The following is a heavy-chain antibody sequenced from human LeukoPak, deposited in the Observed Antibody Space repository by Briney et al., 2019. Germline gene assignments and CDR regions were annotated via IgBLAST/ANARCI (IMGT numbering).Heavy chain of an antibody. CDR3: ARVGRSGWYYYGMDV. CDR2: INPNSGGT. J-gene: IGHJ6*02. Sequence: ASVKVSCKASGYTGTSYGISWVRQAPRQGLEWMGWINPNSGGTNYAQKFQGRVTMTRDTSISTAYMELSRLRSDDTAVYYCARVGRSGWYYYGMDVWGQGTTVTVSS. D-gene: IGHD6-19*01. CDR1: GYTGTSYG. V-gene: IGHV1-2*02.